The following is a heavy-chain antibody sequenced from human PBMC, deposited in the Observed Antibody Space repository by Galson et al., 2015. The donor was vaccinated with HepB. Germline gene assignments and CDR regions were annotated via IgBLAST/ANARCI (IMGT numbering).Heavy chain of an antibody. CDR2: IYYSGST. V-gene: IGHV4-59*01. CDR1: GGSITTYY. J-gene: IGHJ5*02. CDR3: ARGVYDILTGNRRVYWFDP. D-gene: IGHD3-9*01. Sequence: LSLTCTVSGGSITTYYWSWIRQPPGKGLEWIGYIYYSGSTNYNPSLKSRVTISVDTSKNQFSLKLSSVTAADTAVYYCARGVYDILTGNRRVYWFDPWGQGTLVTVSS.